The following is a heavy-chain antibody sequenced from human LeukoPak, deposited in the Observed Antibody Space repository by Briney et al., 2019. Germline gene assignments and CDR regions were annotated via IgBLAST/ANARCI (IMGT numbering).Heavy chain of an antibody. V-gene: IGHV3-21*01. Sequence: AGSLRLSCAASGFTFSSYSMNWVRQAPGKGLEWVSSISRSTSYTYYADSVTGRFTISRDKAKNSLYLKMNSLRAEDTAVYYCAIIDFWSGHYYMDVGGEGTTVTVS. D-gene: IGHD3-3*01. CDR3: AIIDFWSGHYYMDV. J-gene: IGHJ6*03. CDR1: GFTFSSYS. CDR2: ISRSTSYT.